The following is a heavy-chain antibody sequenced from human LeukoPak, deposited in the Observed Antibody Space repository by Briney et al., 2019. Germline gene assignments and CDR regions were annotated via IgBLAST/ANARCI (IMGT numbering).Heavy chain of an antibody. CDR2: ISSSSSTI. V-gene: IGHV3-48*01. J-gene: IGHJ5*02. CDR1: GFTFSSYS. D-gene: IGHD1-1*01. Sequence: GGSLRLSCAASGFTFSSYSMNWVRQAPGKGLEWVSYISSSSSTIYYADSVKGRFTMSRGNSRNTLYLQMNSLKTEDTAVYYCTLNNWYENGFDPWGQGTLVTVSS. CDR3: TLNNWYENGFDP.